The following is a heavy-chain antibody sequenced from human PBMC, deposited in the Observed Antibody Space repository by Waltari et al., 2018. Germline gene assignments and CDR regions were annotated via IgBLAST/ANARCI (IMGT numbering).Heavy chain of an antibody. CDR1: GGSISSYY. J-gene: IGHJ4*02. D-gene: IGHD5-18*01. CDR3: ARGYSYGATDFDY. Sequence: QVQLQESGTGLVKPSETLSLTCTVSGGSISSYYWSWIRQPPGKGLEWIGYIYYSGSTNYNPSLKSRVTISVDTSKNQFSLKLSSVTAADTAVYYCARGYSYGATDFDYWGQGTLVTVSS. V-gene: IGHV4-59*01. CDR2: IYYSGST.